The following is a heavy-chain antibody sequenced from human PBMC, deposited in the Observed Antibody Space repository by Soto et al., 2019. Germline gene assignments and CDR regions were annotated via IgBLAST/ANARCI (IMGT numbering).Heavy chain of an antibody. CDR1: GGTFSSYA. CDR2: IIPIFGTA. V-gene: IGHV1-69*13. Sequence: SVKVSCKASGGTFSSYAIIWVRQAPGQGLEWMGGIIPIFGTANYAQKFQGRVTITADESTSTAYMELSSLRSEDTAVYYCARGRGVTTLDYYYGMDVWGQGTTVTVSS. D-gene: IGHD4-17*01. CDR3: ARGRGVTTLDYYYGMDV. J-gene: IGHJ6*02.